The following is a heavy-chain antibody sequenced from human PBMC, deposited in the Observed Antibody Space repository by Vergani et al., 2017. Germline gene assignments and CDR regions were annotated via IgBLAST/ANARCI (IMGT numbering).Heavy chain of an antibody. V-gene: IGHV3-30*18. Sequence: QVQLVESGGGVVQPGRSLRLSCAASGFTFSNYGMHWVRQAPGKGLEWVAVISYDGNHKYYADSVKGRFTISRDNSKNTLFLQMNSLRAEDTAVYYCAKARASVVVTPFQHWGQGTLVTVSS. CDR1: GFTFSNYG. D-gene: IGHD2-15*01. CDR2: ISYDGNHK. J-gene: IGHJ1*01. CDR3: AKARASVVVTPFQH.